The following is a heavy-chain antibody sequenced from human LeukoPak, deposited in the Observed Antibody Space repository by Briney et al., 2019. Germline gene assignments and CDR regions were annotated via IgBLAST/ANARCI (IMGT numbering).Heavy chain of an antibody. CDR2: ISSSGSTI. Sequence: PGGSLRLSCAASGFTFSDYYYMSWIRQAPGKGLEWVSYISSSGSTIYYADSVKGRFTISRDNAKNSLYLQMNSLRAEDTAVYYCARADPAGYCSSTSCYSFDYWGQGTLVTVSS. CDR3: ARADPAGYCSSTSCYSFDY. V-gene: IGHV3-11*01. D-gene: IGHD2-2*02. J-gene: IGHJ4*02. CDR1: GFTFSDYYY.